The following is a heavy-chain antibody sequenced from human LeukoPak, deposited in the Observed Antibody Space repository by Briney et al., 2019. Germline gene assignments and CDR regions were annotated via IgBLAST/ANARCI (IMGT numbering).Heavy chain of an antibody. CDR2: IKQDGSEK. Sequence: GGSLSLSWAVAGFTFSTYWMSWVSQAPGKGLEWVANIKQDGSEKYYVDSVKGRFTISRDNAKNSVYLQMNSLRGKDTAVYYCARGHYYFDYWGQGTLVTVSS. CDR1: GFTFSTYW. V-gene: IGHV3-7*04. CDR3: ARGHYYFDY. J-gene: IGHJ4*02.